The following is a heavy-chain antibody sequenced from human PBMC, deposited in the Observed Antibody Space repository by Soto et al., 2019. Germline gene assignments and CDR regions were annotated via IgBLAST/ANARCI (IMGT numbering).Heavy chain of an antibody. J-gene: IGHJ5*02. CDR2: IFSNDEK. V-gene: IGHV2-26*01. Sequence: QVTLKESGPVLVKPTETLTLTCTVSGFSLSNARMGVSWIRQPPGKALEWLAHIFSNDEKSYSTSLKSRLTISKDTSKSQVVLTMTNMDPVDTATYYCARTRYYYGSGSLGRANWFDPWGQGTLVTVSS. CDR3: ARTRYYYGSGSLGRANWFDP. CDR1: GFSLSNARMG. D-gene: IGHD3-10*01.